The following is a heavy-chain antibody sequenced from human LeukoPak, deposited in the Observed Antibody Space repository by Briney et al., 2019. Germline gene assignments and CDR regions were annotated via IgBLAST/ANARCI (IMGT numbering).Heavy chain of an antibody. CDR2: IGSSGGTT. CDR3: AQLVGGTGSYS. V-gene: IGHV3-23*01. Sequence: PGGSLRLSCAASGFTFSSYGMGWVRQATGKGLEWVSSIGSSGGTTKYADSVKGRFTISRDNSKNTLYLQMNNLRAEDMALYYCAQLVGGTGSYSWGQGTLVTVSS. D-gene: IGHD3-10*01. J-gene: IGHJ4*02. CDR1: GFTFSSYG.